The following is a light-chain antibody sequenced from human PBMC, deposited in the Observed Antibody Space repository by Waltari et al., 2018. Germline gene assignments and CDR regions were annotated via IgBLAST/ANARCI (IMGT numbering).Light chain of an antibody. CDR1: SSDVGGYNY. Sequence: QSALTQPASVSGSPGQSITISCTGTSSDVGGYNYVSWYQQHPGKAPKLMISDVSKRPSGVSNRFSDSKSGNTASLTISGLQAEDEADYYCSSYTSSSNTWVFGGGTKLTVL. J-gene: IGLJ3*02. CDR3: SSYTSSSNTWV. V-gene: IGLV2-14*03. CDR2: DVS.